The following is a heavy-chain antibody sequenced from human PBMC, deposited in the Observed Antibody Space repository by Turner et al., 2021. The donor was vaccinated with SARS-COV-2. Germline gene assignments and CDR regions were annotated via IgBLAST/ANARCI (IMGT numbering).Heavy chain of an antibody. CDR3: ATGGYSYQH. J-gene: IGHJ4*02. V-gene: IGHV3-7*03. CDR1: GLNFSSYW. Sequence: EVQVVESGGCLVHLGGSATLSRAVFGLNFSSYWMSWVRQAPGEGLEWVANIRQDESEKNYVGSGKGRFTISRDNTKNSLYLQMNSLKAEDTAVYYGATGGYSYQHWGQGTLVTVSS. CDR2: IRQDESEK. D-gene: IGHD5-18*01.